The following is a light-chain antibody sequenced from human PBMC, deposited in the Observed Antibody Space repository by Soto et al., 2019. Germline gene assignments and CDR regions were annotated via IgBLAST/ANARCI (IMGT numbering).Light chain of an antibody. Sequence: EIVLTQSPATLSLSPGERATLSCRASQSVTTYLAWYQQKPGQAPRLLIYDAFNRATGIPARFSGSGSGTDFTLTISSLDPEAFAVYYCQQRYNWPLTFGGGTKVEIK. J-gene: IGKJ4*01. CDR1: QSVTTY. CDR2: DAF. V-gene: IGKV3-11*01. CDR3: QQRYNWPLT.